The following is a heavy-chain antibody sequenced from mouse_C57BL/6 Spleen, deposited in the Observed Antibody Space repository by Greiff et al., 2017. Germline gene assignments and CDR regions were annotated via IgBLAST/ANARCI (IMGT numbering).Heavy chain of an antibody. Sequence: EVKVEESGGGLVKPGGSLKLSCAASGFTFSDYGMHWVRQAPEKGLEWVAYISSGSSTIYYADTVKGRFTISRDNAKNTLFLQLTSLRSEDTDIYYCARSFYEVHYVHCVHWGQGTTLRV. CDR3: ARSFYEVHYVHCVH. V-gene: IGHV5-17*01. J-gene: IGHJ2*01. D-gene: IGHD2-3*01. CDR1: GFTFSDYG. CDR2: ISSGSSTI.